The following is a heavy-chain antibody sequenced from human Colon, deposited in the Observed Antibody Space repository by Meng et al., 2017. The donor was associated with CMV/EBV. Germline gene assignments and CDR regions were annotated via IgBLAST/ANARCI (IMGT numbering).Heavy chain of an antibody. V-gene: IGHV4-34*01. D-gene: IGHD3-10*01. J-gene: IGHJ4*02. CDR2: INHSGST. CDR3: ARGLYGSGRHQIDY. Sequence: QGQLRQWGAGLLKPSGTLSLTGAAYGGSFSGYYWSWIRQPPGKGLEWIGEINHSGSTNYNPSLKSRVTISVDTSKNQFSLKLSSVTAADTAVYYCARGLYGSGRHQIDYWGQGTLVTVSS. CDR1: GGSFSGYY.